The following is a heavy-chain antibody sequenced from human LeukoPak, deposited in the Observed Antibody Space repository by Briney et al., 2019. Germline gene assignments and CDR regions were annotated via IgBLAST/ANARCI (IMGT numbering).Heavy chain of an antibody. CDR1: GGSFSGYY. V-gene: IGHV4-34*01. Sequence: SETLSLTCAVYGGSFSGYYWSWIRQPPGKGLEWIGEINHSGSTNYNPSLKSRVTISVDTSKNQFSLKLSSVTAADTAVYYCARNQVFRYFDWLPTRGGLDYGGQGTRVTVSS. D-gene: IGHD3-9*01. J-gene: IGHJ4*02. CDR3: ARNQVFRYFDWLPTRGGLDY. CDR2: INHSGST.